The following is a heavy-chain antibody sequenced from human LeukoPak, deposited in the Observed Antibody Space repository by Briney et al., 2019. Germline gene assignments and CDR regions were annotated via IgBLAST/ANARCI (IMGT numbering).Heavy chain of an antibody. CDR3: ARDLVTVTKGFDI. Sequence: SETLSLTCAVSTDSFSRHYWTGIGQPPGKGREGIGYISYIGSTNYNPSLNSRGTISIDTSKNQLSLTLSSVKAADTAVYYCARDLVTVTKGFDIWGQGTMVSVSS. V-gene: IGHV4-59*11. D-gene: IGHD4-17*01. CDR1: TDSFSRHY. CDR2: ISYIGST. J-gene: IGHJ3*02.